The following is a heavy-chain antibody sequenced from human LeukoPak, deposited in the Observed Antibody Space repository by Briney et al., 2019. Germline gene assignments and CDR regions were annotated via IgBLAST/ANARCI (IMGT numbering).Heavy chain of an antibody. V-gene: IGHV1-69*13. Sequence: SVTVSCKASGGTFISYAISWVRQAPGQGLEWMGGIIPIFGTANYAQKFQGRVTITADESTSTAYMELSSLRSEDTAVYYCARGGMGWIAAAGNYFDYWGQGTLVTVSS. J-gene: IGHJ4*02. CDR1: GGTFISYA. CDR2: IIPIFGTA. D-gene: IGHD6-13*01. CDR3: ARGGMGWIAAAGNYFDY.